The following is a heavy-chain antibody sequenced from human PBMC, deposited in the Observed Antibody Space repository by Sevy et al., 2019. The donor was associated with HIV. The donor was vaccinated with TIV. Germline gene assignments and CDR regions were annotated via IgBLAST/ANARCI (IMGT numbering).Heavy chain of an antibody. Sequence: GGSLRLSCEASGFSFSDYNMDWVRQAPGRGLEWLGRSGNKANIYTTQYAASVKGRFSISRDDLKNSLSLQMNSLNTEDTAVYYCAWELWYGELGGWFDPWGQGTLVTVSS. V-gene: IGHV3-72*01. D-gene: IGHD3-10*01. J-gene: IGHJ5*02. CDR2: SGNKANIYTT. CDR1: GFSFSDYN. CDR3: AWELWYGELGGWFDP.